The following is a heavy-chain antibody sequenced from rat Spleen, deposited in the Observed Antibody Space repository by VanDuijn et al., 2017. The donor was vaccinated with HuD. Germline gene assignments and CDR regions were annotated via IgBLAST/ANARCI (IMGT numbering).Heavy chain of an antibody. CDR3: ARRASYYGYPYFDY. D-gene: IGHD1-7*01. CDR2: ISYDGSST. CDR1: GFTFSNYD. Sequence: EVQLVESGGGLVQPGRSMKLSCAASGFTFSNYDMAWVRQAPKKGLEWVATISYDGSSTNYRDSVKGRFPISRDNAKRTLYLQMDSLRSEDTATYYCARRASYYGYPYFDYWGQGVMVTVSS. J-gene: IGHJ2*01. V-gene: IGHV5-7*01.